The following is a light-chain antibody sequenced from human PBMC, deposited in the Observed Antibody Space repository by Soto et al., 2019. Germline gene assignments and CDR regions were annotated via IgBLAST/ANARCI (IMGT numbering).Light chain of an antibody. CDR1: QSVSSD. Sequence: EIVMTQSPATLSVSPGERATLSCRASQSVSSDLAWYHQKPGQAPRLLIYGASTRATGIPARFSGSGSGTEFTLTISRLEPEDFAVYYCQQYGSSPTWTFGQGTKVDIK. J-gene: IGKJ1*01. CDR3: QQYGSSPTWT. V-gene: IGKV3-15*01. CDR2: GAS.